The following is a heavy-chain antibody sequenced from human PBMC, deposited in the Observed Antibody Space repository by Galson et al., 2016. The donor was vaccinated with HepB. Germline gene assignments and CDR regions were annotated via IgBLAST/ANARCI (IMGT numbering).Heavy chain of an antibody. J-gene: IGHJ4*02. CDR3: AHIRYSNICWDY. V-gene: IGHV2-5*02. CDR2: IYRDDGK. Sequence: PALVKPTQTLTLTCTFSGFSLRSSGVGVGWIRQPPGKALEWLALIYRDDGKRYSPSLKSRLTITKDTSKNQVVLTMTNMDPVDTATYYCAHIRYSNICWDYWGQGTLVTVSS. D-gene: IGHD5-18*01. CDR1: GFSLRSSGVG.